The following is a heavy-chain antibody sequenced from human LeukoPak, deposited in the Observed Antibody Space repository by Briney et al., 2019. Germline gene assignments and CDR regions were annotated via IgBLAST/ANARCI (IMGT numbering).Heavy chain of an antibody. Sequence: GGSLKLSCAASGFTLSGSAMHWVRQTSGKGLEWVGRIGSKTYSYATAYAASVNGRFTISRDDSKNTAYLQMNSLKIEDTVVYYCTRPRDYGDYDWGQGTLVTVSS. CDR3: TRPRDYGDYD. J-gene: IGHJ4*02. CDR2: IGSKTYSYAT. V-gene: IGHV3-73*01. CDR1: GFTLSGSA. D-gene: IGHD4-17*01.